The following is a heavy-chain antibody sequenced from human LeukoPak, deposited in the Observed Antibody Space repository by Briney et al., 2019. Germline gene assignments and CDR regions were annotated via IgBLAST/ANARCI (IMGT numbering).Heavy chain of an antibody. V-gene: IGHV4-34*01. CDR1: GGSFSGYY. CDR2: INDSAST. CDR3: TRGMNYYDSSGGA. Sequence: PSETLSLTPALYGGSFSGYYWSSVCHPPRKGLESVGEINDSASTNYNPSLESRVTISVDTSTHQFSIKLSSVTAAQTAVYYCTRGMNYYDSSGGAWGKGTRV. D-gene: IGHD3-22*01. J-gene: IGHJ6*03.